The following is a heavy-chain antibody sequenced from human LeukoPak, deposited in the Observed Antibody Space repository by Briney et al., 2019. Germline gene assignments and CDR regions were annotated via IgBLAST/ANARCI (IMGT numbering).Heavy chain of an antibody. V-gene: IGHV4-61*02. Sequence: PSETLSLTCTVSGGSINGGNYYWTWLRQPAGKGLEWIGRISPSGSTNHNPSLKSRVTISVDTSKNQFSLKLSSVTAADTAVYYCARVAERSPYNSEANWFDPWGQGTLVTVSS. D-gene: IGHD1-20*01. CDR3: ARVAERSPYNSEANWFDP. CDR1: GGSINGGNYY. J-gene: IGHJ5*02. CDR2: ISPSGST.